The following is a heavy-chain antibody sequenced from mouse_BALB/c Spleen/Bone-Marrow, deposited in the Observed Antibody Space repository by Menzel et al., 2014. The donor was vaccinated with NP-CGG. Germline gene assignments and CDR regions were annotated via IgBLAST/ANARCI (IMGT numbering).Heavy chain of an antibody. CDR1: GFTFSICD. CDR3: ARPLYYYGSSPFYAMDY. D-gene: IGHD1-1*01. V-gene: IGHV5-12-1*01. CDR2: ISSGGGST. J-gene: IGHJ4*01. Sequence: EVQRVESGGGLVKPGGSLKLSCAASGFTFSICDMSWVRQTPEKRLEWVAYISSGGGSTYYPDTVKGRFTISRDNAKNTLYLQMSSLKSEDTAMYYCARPLYYYGSSPFYAMDYWGQGTSVTVSS.